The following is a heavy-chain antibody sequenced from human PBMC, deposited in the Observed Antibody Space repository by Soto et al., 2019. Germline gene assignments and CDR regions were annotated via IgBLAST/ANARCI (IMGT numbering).Heavy chain of an antibody. CDR3: TRLGLLLWGGYRPIAY. V-gene: IGHV3-72*01. J-gene: IGHJ4*02. CDR2: IRNKANSSTT. D-gene: IGHD3-16*02. Sequence: EVQLVESGGGLVQPGGSLRLSCAASGFTFSDHYMDWVRQAPGKGLEWVGRIRNKANSSTTEYAASVKGRFTISRDDSENSLYLQMNNLKAEETAVHYCTRLGLLLWGGYRPIAYWGQETLVTVSS. CDR1: GFTFSDHY.